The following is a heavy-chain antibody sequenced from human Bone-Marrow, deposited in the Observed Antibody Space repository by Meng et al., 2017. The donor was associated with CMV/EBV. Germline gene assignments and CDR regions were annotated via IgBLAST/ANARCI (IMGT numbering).Heavy chain of an antibody. CDR3: ARQRSSGSGETFYFDS. CDR1: SMYSLDYY. V-gene: IGHV4-39*01. Sequence: SMYSLDYYWGWVSQPPGKGLEWIGNFYYNGRTYYNPSLKSRVTISVDASTNQFSLRINSVTSTDTAIYFCARQRSSGSGETFYFDSWGQGTLVTVSS. J-gene: IGHJ4*02. D-gene: IGHD3-10*01. CDR2: FYYNGRT.